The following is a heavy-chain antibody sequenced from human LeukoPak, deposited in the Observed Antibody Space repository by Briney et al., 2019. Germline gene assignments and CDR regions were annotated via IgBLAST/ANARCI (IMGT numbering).Heavy chain of an antibody. CDR2: ILWNGGTT. Sequence: PGGFLRLSCEGSGFTFDDYDMSWVRQVPGKGVEWVSGILWNGGTTGYADSVKGRFTISRDNAKNSLYLQMNSLRAEDTAVYYCARYRYLDYWGQGTLVTVSS. V-gene: IGHV3-20*04. J-gene: IGHJ4*02. D-gene: IGHD1-1*01. CDR1: GFTFDDYD. CDR3: ARYRYLDY.